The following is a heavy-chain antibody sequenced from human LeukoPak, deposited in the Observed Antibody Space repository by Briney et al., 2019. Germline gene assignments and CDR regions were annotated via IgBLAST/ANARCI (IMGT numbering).Heavy chain of an antibody. CDR3: ARGYYYDSSGYYYGPRIDP. CDR2: INPSGGST. Sequence: ASVKVSCRASGYTFTSYYMHWVRQAPGQGLEWMGIINPSGGSTGYAQKFQGRVTMTRDTSTSTVYMELSSLRSEDTAVYYCARGYYYDSSGYYYGPRIDPWGQGTLVTVSS. V-gene: IGHV1-46*01. CDR1: GYTFTSYY. D-gene: IGHD3-22*01. J-gene: IGHJ5*02.